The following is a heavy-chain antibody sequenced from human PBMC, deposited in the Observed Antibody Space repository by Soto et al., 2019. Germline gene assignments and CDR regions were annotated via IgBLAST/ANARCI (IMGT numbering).Heavy chain of an antibody. V-gene: IGHV5-51*01. J-gene: IGHJ5*02. CDR1: GYTFTSYW. D-gene: IGHD2-8*01. CDR2: IFPGDSDT. Sequence: GESLKISCVASGYTFTSYWIGWVRQMPGKGLEWMGIIFPGDSDTRYSPSFRGQVTISADKSISTAYLQWSSLEASDTAMYYCMRQLGVDADNWFHPWGQGTLVTVSS. CDR3: MRQLGVDADNWFHP.